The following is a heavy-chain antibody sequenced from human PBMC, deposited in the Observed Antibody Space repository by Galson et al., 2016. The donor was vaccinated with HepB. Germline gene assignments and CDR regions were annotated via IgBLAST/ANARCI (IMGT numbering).Heavy chain of an antibody. Sequence: SLRLSCAASGFTFSSYWMYWVRQVPGKGLVCVSRITRDGGDTTYADSVKGRFTISRDNAKNTLYLQMNSLRAEDTAVYYCARGSSYGSCDYWGQGTLVTVSS. CDR2: ITRDGGDT. CDR3: ARGSSYGSCDY. J-gene: IGHJ4*02. CDR1: GFTFSSYW. V-gene: IGHV3-74*01. D-gene: IGHD5-18*01.